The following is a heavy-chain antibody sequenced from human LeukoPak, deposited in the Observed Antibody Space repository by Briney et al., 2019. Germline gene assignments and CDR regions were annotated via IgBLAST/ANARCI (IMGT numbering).Heavy chain of an antibody. CDR2: ISSFSGTI. CDR3: AEDAEGFRLISYSFDN. D-gene: IGHD2-8*01. CDR1: GITFSSYS. V-gene: IGHV3-48*04. Sequence: GGSLRLSCVASGITFSSYSMNWVRQAPGKGLEWVSYISSFSGTINYADSVKGRFTISRDNTKNSLYLQMNSLRAEDTALYYCAEDAEGFRLISYSFDNWGQGTLVTVSS. J-gene: IGHJ4*02.